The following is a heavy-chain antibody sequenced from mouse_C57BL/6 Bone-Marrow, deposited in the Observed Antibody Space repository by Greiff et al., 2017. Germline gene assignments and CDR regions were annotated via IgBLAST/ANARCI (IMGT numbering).Heavy chain of an antibody. CDR3: ARSEDYRDAMDY. Sequence: QVQLQQPGAELVKPGASVKLSCKASGFPFPRPRPPPLTPRPGRGLEWIGRIDPNSGGTKYNEKFKSKATLTVDKPSSTAYMQLSSLTSEDSAVYYCARSEDYRDAMDYWGQGTSVTVSS. CDR2: IDPNSGGT. CDR1: GFPFPRPR. J-gene: IGHJ4*01. V-gene: IGHV1-72*01. D-gene: IGHD2-14*01.